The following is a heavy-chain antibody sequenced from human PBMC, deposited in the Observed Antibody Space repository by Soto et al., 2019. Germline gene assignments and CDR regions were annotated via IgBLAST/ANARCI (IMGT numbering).Heavy chain of an antibody. CDR2: ISGSGGST. D-gene: IGHD6-13*01. J-gene: IGHJ5*02. V-gene: IGHV3-23*01. CDR3: ARVREGIAEAGNRYNWFDP. CDR1: GFTFSSYA. Sequence: GGSLRLSCAASGFTFSSYAMSWVRQAPGKGLEWVSAISGSGGSTYYADSVKGRFTISRDNSKNTLYLQVNSLRAEDTAVYYCARVREGIAEAGNRYNWFDPWGQGTLVTVSS.